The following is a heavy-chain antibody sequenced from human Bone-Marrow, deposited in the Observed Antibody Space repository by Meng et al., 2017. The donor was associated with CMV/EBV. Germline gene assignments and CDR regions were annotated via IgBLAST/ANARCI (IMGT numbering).Heavy chain of an antibody. CDR2: IYYSGST. V-gene: IGHV4-31*03. CDR1: GGSISSGGYY. D-gene: IGHD3-10*01. CDR3: ARNSAMVRGVIGWFDP. Sequence: SETLSLTCTVSGGSISSGGYYWSWIRQHPGKGLEWIGYIYYSGSTYYNPSLKSRVTISVDTSKNQFSLKLSSETAADTAVYYCARNSAMVRGVIGWFDPWGQGTRVTVSS. J-gene: IGHJ5*02.